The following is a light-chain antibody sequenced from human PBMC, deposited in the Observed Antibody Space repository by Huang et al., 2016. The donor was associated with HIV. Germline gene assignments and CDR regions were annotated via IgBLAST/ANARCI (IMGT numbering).Light chain of an antibody. Sequence: DIVMTQSPDSLAVSLGERATINCKSSQIILYNSKNKNYLAWYQQKSGQPPKLLIYWASTRESGVPDRFSGSGSGTDFTLTIGSLQAEDVAVYYCQQYHSFPRTFGQGTKVEIK. CDR3: QQYHSFPRT. V-gene: IGKV4-1*01. CDR1: QIILYNSKNKNY. J-gene: IGKJ1*01. CDR2: WAS.